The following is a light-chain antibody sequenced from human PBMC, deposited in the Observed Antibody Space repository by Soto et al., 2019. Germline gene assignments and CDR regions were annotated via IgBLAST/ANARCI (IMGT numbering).Light chain of an antibody. J-gene: IGKJ1*01. CDR3: QQTYSLPRT. CDR1: QTVSKY. CDR2: SAS. V-gene: IGKV1-39*01. Sequence: DVQMTQSPSSLSASVGDRVTIACRASQTVSKYVNWYQQKPGKVPDLLIYSASTLYSGVPSRFSGSGSGTEFTLTINNLQPEDFATYYCQQTYSLPRTFAQGTKVDIK.